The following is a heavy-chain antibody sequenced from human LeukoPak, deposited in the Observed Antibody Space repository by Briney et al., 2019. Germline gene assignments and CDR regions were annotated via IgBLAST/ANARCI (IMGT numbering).Heavy chain of an antibody. CDR2: IYSGGST. Sequence: GGSLRLSCAASGFTVGNNYMAWVRQVPGKGLEWVSFIYSGGSTYYADSVKGRFSISRDSSKNTMYLQMNSLRAEDTALYYCAKSNDVDYYYYMDVWGKGTTVTISS. J-gene: IGHJ6*03. D-gene: IGHD1-1*01. CDR3: AKSNDVDYYYYMDV. V-gene: IGHV3-53*05. CDR1: GFTVGNNY.